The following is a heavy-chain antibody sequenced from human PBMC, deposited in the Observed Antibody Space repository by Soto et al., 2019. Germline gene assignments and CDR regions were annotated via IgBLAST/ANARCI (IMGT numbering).Heavy chain of an antibody. D-gene: IGHD3-16*01. V-gene: IGHV4-31*03. J-gene: IGHJ6*02. CDR3: ARDADYVGGMDV. Sequence: PSETLSLTCTVSGGSISSGGYYWSWIRQHPGKGLEWIGYIYYSGSTYYNPSLKSRVTISVDTSKNQFSLKLSSVTAADTAVYYCARDADYVGGMDVWGQGTTVTVYS. CDR2: IYYSGST. CDR1: GGSISSGGYY.